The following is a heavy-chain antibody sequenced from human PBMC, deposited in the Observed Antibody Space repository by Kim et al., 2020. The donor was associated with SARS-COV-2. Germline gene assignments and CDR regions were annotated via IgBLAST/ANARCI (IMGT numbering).Heavy chain of an antibody. CDR3: ARGEDIVVVPAAMLLEDYYYYYGMDV. CDR1: GGTFSSYA. Sequence: SVKVSCKASGGTFSSYAISWVRQAPGQGLEWMGGIIPIFGTANYAQKFQGRVTITADESTSTAYMELSSLRSEDTAVYYCARGEDIVVVPAAMLLEDYYYYYGMDVWGQGTTVTVSS. J-gene: IGHJ6*02. V-gene: IGHV1-69*13. D-gene: IGHD2-2*01. CDR2: IIPIFGTA.